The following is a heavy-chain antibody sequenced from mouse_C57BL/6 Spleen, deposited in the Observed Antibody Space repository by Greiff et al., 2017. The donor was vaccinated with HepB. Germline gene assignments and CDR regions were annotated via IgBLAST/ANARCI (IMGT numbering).Heavy chain of an antibody. V-gene: IGHV1-39*01. CDR1: GYSFTDYN. J-gene: IGHJ3*01. CDR3: ASGVYYDYEGGFAY. CDR2: INPNYGTT. D-gene: IGHD2-4*01. Sequence: EVQLQQSGPELVKPGASVKISCKASGYSFTDYNMNWVKQSNGKSLEWIGVINPNYGTTSYNQKFKGKATLTVDQSSSTAYMQLNSLTSEDSAVYYCASGVYYDYEGGFAYWGQGTLVTVSA.